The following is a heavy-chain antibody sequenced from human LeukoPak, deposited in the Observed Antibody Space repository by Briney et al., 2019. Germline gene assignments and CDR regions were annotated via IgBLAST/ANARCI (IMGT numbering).Heavy chain of an antibody. V-gene: IGHV1-46*01. J-gene: IGHJ4*02. D-gene: IGHD5-24*01. CDR2: INPSGGST. CDR1: GYTYTGYY. Sequence: ASVKVSCKASGYTYTGYYMHWVRQAPGQGLEWMGIINPSGGSTSYAQKFQGRVTMTRDTSTSTVYMELSSLRSEDTAVYYCARDTSTFYYFDYWGQGTLVTVSS. CDR3: ARDTSTFYYFDY.